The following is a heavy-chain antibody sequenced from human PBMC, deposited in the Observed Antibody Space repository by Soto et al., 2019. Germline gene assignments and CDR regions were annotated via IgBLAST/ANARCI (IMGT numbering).Heavy chain of an antibody. CDR2: ISGSGGST. D-gene: IGHD3-22*01. CDR1: GFTFSSYA. V-gene: IGHV3-23*01. J-gene: IGHJ4*02. Sequence: GGSLRLSCAASGFTFSSYAMSWVRQAPGKGLEWVSAISGSGGSTYYADSVKGRFTISRDNSKNTLYLQMNSLRAEDTAVYYCAKGTVVVIGRYYFDYWGQGTLVTVSS. CDR3: AKGTVVVIGRYYFDY.